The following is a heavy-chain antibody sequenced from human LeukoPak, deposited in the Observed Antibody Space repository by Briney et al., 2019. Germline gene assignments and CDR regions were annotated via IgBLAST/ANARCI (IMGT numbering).Heavy chain of an antibody. CDR1: GVTVNYYY. V-gene: IGHV3-53*01. Sequence: GGALRLFCSASGVTVNYYYKGWRRQGPGEGVGWGFVIYSGDTPYYADSVKGRFTISRDNSKNTLYLQMNSLRAEDTAVYYCARGTISSGPPYYYYYMDVWGKWTTVTVSS. CDR2: IYSGDTP. CDR3: ARGTISSGPPYYYYYMDV. D-gene: IGHD6-19*01. J-gene: IGHJ6*03.